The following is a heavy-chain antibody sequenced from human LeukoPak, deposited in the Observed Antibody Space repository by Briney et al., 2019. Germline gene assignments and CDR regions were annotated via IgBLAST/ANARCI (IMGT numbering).Heavy chain of an antibody. Sequence: GGSLRLSCAASGFTFSSYSMNWVRQAPGKGLEWVSSISSSSSYIYYADSVKGRFTISRDNAKNSLYLQMNCLRAEDTAVYYCARDRGTMVRGVISWNYWGQGTLVTVSS. V-gene: IGHV3-21*01. J-gene: IGHJ4*02. D-gene: IGHD3-10*01. CDR2: ISSSSSYI. CDR3: ARDRGTMVRGVISWNY. CDR1: GFTFSSYS.